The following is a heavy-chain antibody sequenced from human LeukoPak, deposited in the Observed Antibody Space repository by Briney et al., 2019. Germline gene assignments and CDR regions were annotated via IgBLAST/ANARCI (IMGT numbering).Heavy chain of an antibody. J-gene: IGHJ3*02. CDR2: INAGNGNT. CDR1: GYTFTSYA. D-gene: IGHD3-9*01. V-gene: IGHV1-3*01. CDR3: ARGVGSDVLRYFDWWRYDAFDI. Sequence: ASVKVSCKASGYTFTSYAMHWVRQAPGQRLEWMGWINAGNGNTKYSQKFQGRVTITRDTSASTAYMELSRLRSDDTAVYYCARGVGSDVLRYFDWWRYDAFDIWGQGTMVTVSS.